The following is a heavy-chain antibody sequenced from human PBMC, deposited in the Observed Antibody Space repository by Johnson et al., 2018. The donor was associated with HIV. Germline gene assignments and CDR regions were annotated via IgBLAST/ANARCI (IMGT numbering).Heavy chain of an antibody. CDR3: ARDRVPDAFDI. J-gene: IGHJ3*02. D-gene: IGHD3-3*01. CDR1: GFTFKNSV. Sequence: VQLVESGGGLVQPGESLRLACAASGFTFKNSVMHWVRQAPGKGLEWVSVIYSGGSTYYADSVKGRFTISRDNSKNTLYLQMNSLRAEDTAVYYCARDRVPDAFDIWGQGTMVTVSS. V-gene: IGHV3-66*01. CDR2: IYSGGST.